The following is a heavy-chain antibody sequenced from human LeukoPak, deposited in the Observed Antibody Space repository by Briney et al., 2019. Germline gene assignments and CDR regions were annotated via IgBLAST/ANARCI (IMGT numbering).Heavy chain of an antibody. V-gene: IGHV3-7*01. CDR2: IKQDESEK. CDR3: VRDETWNFGLSWYDGYDI. J-gene: IGHJ3*02. Sequence: GGSLRLSCAASGFTFSNSWMSWVRQAPGKGLEWVANIKQDESEKNYVDSVKGRFTISRDNAKNSLYLQMNSLRVEDTAVYYCVRDETWNFGLSWYDGYDIWGQGTMVTVSS. CDR1: GFTFSNSW. D-gene: IGHD1-7*01.